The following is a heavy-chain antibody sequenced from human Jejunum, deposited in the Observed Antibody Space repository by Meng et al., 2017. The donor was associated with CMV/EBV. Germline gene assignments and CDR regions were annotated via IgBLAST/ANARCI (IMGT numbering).Heavy chain of an antibody. Sequence: LSWVASGLPFSTYAMKWVRKAPGKGLEWVAGRRGNGDAWYADSVRGRFTISRDNSKSTQYLQLNSLRAEDTALYYCTSGRPGDFGHWAQGTLVTVSS. D-gene: IGHD3-10*01. CDR1: GLPFSTYA. J-gene: IGHJ4*02. V-gene: IGHV3-23*01. CDR3: TSGRPGDFGH. CDR2: RRGNGDA.